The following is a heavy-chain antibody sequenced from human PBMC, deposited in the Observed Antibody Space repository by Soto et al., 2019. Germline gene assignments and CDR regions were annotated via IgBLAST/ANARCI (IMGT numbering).Heavy chain of an antibody. CDR2: IYPGDSDT. D-gene: IGHD6-13*01. V-gene: IGHV5-51*01. Sequence: PGESLKISCKGSGYSFTSYWIGWVRQMPGKGLEWMGIIYPGDSDTKNSPSLQGQITMSVDKSDSSAYLQWRSLKASDTAMYYCAAGYTTGPDAFDIWGQGTMVTVS. CDR3: AAGYTTGPDAFDI. J-gene: IGHJ3*02. CDR1: GYSFTSYW.